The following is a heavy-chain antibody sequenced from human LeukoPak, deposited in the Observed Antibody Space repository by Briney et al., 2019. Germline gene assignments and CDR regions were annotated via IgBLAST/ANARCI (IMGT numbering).Heavy chain of an antibody. CDR3: ASLNNTVPVY. Sequence: SESLSLTRALSVYSTSRGFYWGWTGQPPGKGLEWIGNIYHSGSTYYNPSLKSRVTLSVDTSKNQFSLKLSSVTAADTAVYYCASLNNTVPVYWGQGTLVTVSS. CDR2: IYHSGST. CDR1: VYSTSRGFY. V-gene: IGHV4-38-2*01. J-gene: IGHJ4*02. D-gene: IGHD1-14*01.